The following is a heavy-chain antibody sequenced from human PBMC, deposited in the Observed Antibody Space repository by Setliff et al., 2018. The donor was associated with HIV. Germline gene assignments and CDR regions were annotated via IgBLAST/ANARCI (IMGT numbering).Heavy chain of an antibody. V-gene: IGHV4-34*01. CDR3: ARAPFYSGYDSHDSSGYYLDAFDI. J-gene: IGHJ3*02. D-gene: IGHD3-22*01. Sequence: SETLSLTCAVYGASFSAYYWSWIRQPPGKGLEWIGEINYSGSTNYKASLKSRVTISVDTSKKQFSLKVNSVTAADTAVYYCARAPFYSGYDSHDSSGYYLDAFDIWGPGTMVTVSS. CDR2: INYSGST. CDR1: GASFSAYY.